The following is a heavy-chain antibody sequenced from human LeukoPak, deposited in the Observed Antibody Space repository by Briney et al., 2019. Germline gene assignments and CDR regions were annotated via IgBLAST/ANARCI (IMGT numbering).Heavy chain of an antibody. CDR2: INGSGGST. Sequence: GGSLRLSCEASGFTFSSYAMSWVRQAPGKGLEWVSDINGSGGSTNYAGSVKGRFTISRDNSKNTLYLQMNSLRAEDTAVYYCAKRGFFDYWGQGTLVTVSS. J-gene: IGHJ4*02. V-gene: IGHV3-23*01. CDR3: AKRGFFDY. CDR1: GFTFSSYA.